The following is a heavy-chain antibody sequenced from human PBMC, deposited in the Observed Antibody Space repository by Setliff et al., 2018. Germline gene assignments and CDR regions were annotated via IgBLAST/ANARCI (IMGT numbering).Heavy chain of an antibody. Sequence: ASVKVSCKGSGYRFIVYYIHWMRQAPGQGLEWVGWIDPKSGRTKYAVKFQGRVTMTRDTSSSTIYMEVNSLTSDDTAGYFCAKQGDLAFDYWGQGTQVTVSS. CDR1: GYRFIVYY. CDR3: AKQGDLAFDY. V-gene: IGHV1-2*02. D-gene: IGHD3-16*01. CDR2: IDPKSGRT. J-gene: IGHJ4*02.